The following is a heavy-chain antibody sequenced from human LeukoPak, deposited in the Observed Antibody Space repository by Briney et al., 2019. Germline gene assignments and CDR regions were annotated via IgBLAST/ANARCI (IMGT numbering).Heavy chain of an antibody. CDR2: IYYSGST. Sequence: PSETLSLTCTVSGGSISSSSYYWGWIRQPPGKGLEWIGSIYYSGSTNYNPSLKSRVTISVDTSKNQFSLKLSSVTAADTAVYYCASREVRDGITYAFDIWGQGTMVTVSS. J-gene: IGHJ3*02. D-gene: IGHD3-10*01. CDR3: ASREVRDGITYAFDI. CDR1: GGSISSSSYY. V-gene: IGHV4-39*07.